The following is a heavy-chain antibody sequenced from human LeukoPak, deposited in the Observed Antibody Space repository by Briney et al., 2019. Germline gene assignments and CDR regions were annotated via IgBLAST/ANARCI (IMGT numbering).Heavy chain of an antibody. D-gene: IGHD4-17*01. V-gene: IGHV4-59*08. Sequence: SETLSLTCTVSGGSISSYYWSWIRQPPGKGLEWIGYIYYSGSTNYNPSLKSRVTISVDTSKNQFSLKLSSVTAADTAVYYCARVLDYGDYAWFDPWGQGTLVTVSS. CDR1: GGSISSYY. J-gene: IGHJ5*02. CDR2: IYYSGST. CDR3: ARVLDYGDYAWFDP.